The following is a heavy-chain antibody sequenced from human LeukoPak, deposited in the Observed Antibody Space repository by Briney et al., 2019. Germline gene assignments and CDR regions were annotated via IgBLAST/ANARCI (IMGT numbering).Heavy chain of an antibody. J-gene: IGHJ4*02. V-gene: IGHV3-23*01. CDR2: ISGSGGIT. CDR3: AKGYYDILSGLQY. D-gene: IGHD3-9*01. Sequence: ISGSGGITYYADSVKGRFTIPRDNSKHTLSLQMSSLRAEDTAVYLCAKGYYDILSGLQYWSRGTLVTV.